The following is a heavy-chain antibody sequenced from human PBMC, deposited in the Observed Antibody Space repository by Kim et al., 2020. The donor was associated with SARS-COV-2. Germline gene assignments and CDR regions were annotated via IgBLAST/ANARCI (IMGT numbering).Heavy chain of an antibody. CDR3: AEGRPRSYSNKYPSDY. J-gene: IGHJ4*02. Sequence: GGSLRLSCAASGFTFSSYGMHWVRQAPGKGLEWVAVIWYDGSNKYYADSVKGRFTISRDNSKNTLYLQMNSLRAEATAVYYCAEGRPRSYSNKYPSDYWGQGTLVTVSS. CDR2: IWYDGSNK. CDR1: GFTFSSYG. D-gene: IGHD4-4*01. V-gene: IGHV3-33*06.